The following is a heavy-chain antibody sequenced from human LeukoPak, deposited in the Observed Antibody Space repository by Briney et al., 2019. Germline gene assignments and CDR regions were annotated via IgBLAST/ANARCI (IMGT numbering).Heavy chain of an antibody. CDR1: GFTFSSYW. V-gene: IGHV3-74*01. Sequence: GGSLRLSCAASGFTFSSYWMHWVRQAPGKGLVWVSRINTDGSSTSYADSVKGRFTISRDNAKNTLYLQMNSLRAEDTAVYYCARKYDSSGYCFDYWGQGTLVTVSS. CDR3: ARKYDSSGYCFDY. CDR2: INTDGSST. J-gene: IGHJ4*02. D-gene: IGHD3-22*01.